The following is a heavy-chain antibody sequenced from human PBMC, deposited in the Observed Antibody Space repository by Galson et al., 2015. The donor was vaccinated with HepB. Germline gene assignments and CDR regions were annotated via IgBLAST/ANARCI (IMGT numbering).Heavy chain of an antibody. J-gene: IGHJ4*02. D-gene: IGHD6-13*01. V-gene: IGHV3-30*18. Sequence: SLRLSCAASGFTFSSYGMHWVRQAPGKGLEWVAVISYGGSNKYYADSVKGRFTISRDNSKNTLYLQMNSLRAEDTAAYYCAKDSARIAAAGTFDYWGQGTLVTVSS. CDR1: GFTFSSYG. CDR3: AKDSARIAAAGTFDY. CDR2: ISYGGSNK.